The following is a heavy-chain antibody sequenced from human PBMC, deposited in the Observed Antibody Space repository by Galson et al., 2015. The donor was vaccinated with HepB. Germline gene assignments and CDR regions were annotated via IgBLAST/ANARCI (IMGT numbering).Heavy chain of an antibody. D-gene: IGHD5-12*01. Sequence: SLRLSCAASGFTFSGSAIHWVRQASGKGPEWVGRIRSRANNYATSYVPSLGGRLTISRDDSKNMPYLHMRSLKTEDTAVYYCARLGDFSGYSSRWGQGTPVTVSS. V-gene: IGHV3-73*01. CDR2: IRSRANNYAT. J-gene: IGHJ4*02. CDR3: ARLGDFSGYSSR. CDR1: GFTFSGSA.